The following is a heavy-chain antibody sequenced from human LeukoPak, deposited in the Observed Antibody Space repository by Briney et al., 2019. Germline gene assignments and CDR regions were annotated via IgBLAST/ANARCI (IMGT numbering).Heavy chain of an antibody. D-gene: IGHD6-13*01. J-gene: IGHJ4*02. CDR1: GYTFTGYY. CDR3: ARLSIAAAGAQNLDY. V-gene: IGHV1-2*02. CDR2: INPNSGGT. Sequence: ASVKVSCKASGYTFTGYYMHWVRQAPGQGLEWMGWINPNSGGTNYAQKFQGRVTMTRDTSISTAYMELSRLRSDDTAVYYCARLSIAAAGAQNLDYWGQGTLVTVSS.